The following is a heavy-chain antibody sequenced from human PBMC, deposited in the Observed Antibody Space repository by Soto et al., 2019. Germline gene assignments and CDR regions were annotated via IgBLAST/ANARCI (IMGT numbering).Heavy chain of an antibody. CDR2: IYYTGNK. CDR3: ARDHPVGYGMDV. Sequence: QMQLQESGPGLVKPSPTLSLSCTVSGGSISSSSYYWTWIRQHPGKGLEWIGNIYYTGNKYYNPSLKSRVTISVDRSKNQFSLKLNSVTAADTAVDYCARDHPVGYGMDVWGQGTTVTVSS. D-gene: IGHD1-26*01. J-gene: IGHJ6*02. V-gene: IGHV4-31*03. CDR1: GGSISSSSYY.